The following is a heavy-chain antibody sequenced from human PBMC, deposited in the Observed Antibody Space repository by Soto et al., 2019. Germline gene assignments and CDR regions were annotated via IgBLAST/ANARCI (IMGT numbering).Heavy chain of an antibody. V-gene: IGHV4-31*03. CDR1: GGSISSGGYY. D-gene: IGHD1-26*01. CDR2: IYYSGST. CDR3: ARDTSVSSLAYSGSYGYFDL. Sequence: SETLSLTCTVSGGSISSGGYYWIWIRHHPGKGLEWIGYIYYSGSTYYNPSLKSRVTISVDTSKNQFSLKLSSVTAADTAVYYCARDTSVSSLAYSGSYGYFDLWGRGTLVTVSS. J-gene: IGHJ2*01.